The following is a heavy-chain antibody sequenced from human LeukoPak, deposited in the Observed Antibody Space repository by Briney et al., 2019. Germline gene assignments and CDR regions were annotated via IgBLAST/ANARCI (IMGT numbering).Heavy chain of an antibody. J-gene: IGHJ3*02. CDR2: IIPIFGTA. CDR1: GGTFSSYA. Sequence: SVNVSCKASGGTFSSYAISWVRQAPGQGLEWMGGIIPIFGTANYAQKFQGRVTITADESTSTAYMELSSLRSEDTAVYYCAREMGPQLEIGAFDIWGQGTMVTVSS. V-gene: IGHV1-69*13. D-gene: IGHD5-18*01. CDR3: AREMGPQLEIGAFDI.